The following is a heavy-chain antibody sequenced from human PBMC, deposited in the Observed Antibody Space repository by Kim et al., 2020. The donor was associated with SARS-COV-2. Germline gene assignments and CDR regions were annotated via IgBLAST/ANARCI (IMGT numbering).Heavy chain of an antibody. D-gene: IGHD3-10*01. CDR3: AKGEGPWAWFDP. CDR1: GGSVSGYP. V-gene: IGHV4-59*08. J-gene: IGHJ5*02. Sequence: SETLSLTCTVSGGSVSGYPWNWFRQPPGKGLEWIGHIYFSGSTGYNPSLKGRVTMSVDSSKNQSSLSPNSVTAADTAMYYCAKGEGPWAWFDPWGQGTLVTVSS. CDR2: IYFSGST.